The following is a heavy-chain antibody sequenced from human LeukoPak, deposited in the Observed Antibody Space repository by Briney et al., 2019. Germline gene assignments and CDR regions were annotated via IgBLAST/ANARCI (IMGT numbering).Heavy chain of an antibody. J-gene: IGHJ3*02. CDR2: INWNGAGI. CDR1: GFPLDDYV. D-gene: IGHD2-15*01. Sequence: TGGSLRHSRVASGFPLDDYVLSWVRQAPRKGLEWVSGINWNGAGIGYADSVKGRCTISRDNVKKSLYFQMTSLRAEDTTLYYCVRGAPTYCSGGSCYSGDAFDIWGQGTMVTVSS. V-gene: IGHV3-20*04. CDR3: VRGAPTYCSGGSCYSGDAFDI.